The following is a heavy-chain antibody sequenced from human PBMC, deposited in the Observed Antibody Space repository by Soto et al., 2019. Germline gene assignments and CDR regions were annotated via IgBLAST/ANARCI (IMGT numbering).Heavy chain of an antibody. V-gene: IGHV4-39*01. J-gene: IGHJ6*02. CDR3: ATNVTAVDNYGMDV. CDR1: GGSISSSSYY. D-gene: IGHD3-10*02. Sequence: SETLSLTCTVSGGSISSSSYYWGWIRQPPGKGLEWIGSIYYSGSTYYNPSLKSRVTISVDTSKNQFSLKLSSVTAADTAVYYCATNVTAVDNYGMDVWGQGTTVTVSS. CDR2: IYYSGST.